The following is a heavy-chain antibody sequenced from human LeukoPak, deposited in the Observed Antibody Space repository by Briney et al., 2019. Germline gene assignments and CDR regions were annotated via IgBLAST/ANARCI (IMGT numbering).Heavy chain of an antibody. D-gene: IGHD1-1*01. J-gene: IGHJ4*02. V-gene: IGHV4-34*01. CDR1: GGSFSGYY. CDR2: INHSGST. CDR3: ARSRGYLRES. Sequence: PSETLSLTCAVYGGSFSGYYWSWIRQPPGKGLEWIGEINHSGSTNYNPSLKSRVTISVDTSKNQFSLKLSSVTAADTAVYYCARSRGYLRESWGQGTLVTVSS.